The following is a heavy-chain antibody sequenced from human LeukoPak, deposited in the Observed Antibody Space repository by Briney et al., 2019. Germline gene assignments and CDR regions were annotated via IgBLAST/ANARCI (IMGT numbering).Heavy chain of an antibody. CDR1: GYSFTSW. Sequence: GESLKISCKCSGYSFTSWIAWVRQMPGKGLEWMGIIYPGDSDTRYSPFFQGQVTISADKSISTAYLQWSSLKASDTAIYYCARLYYYDTSGLDYWGQGTLVTVSS. V-gene: IGHV5-51*01. CDR2: IYPGDSDT. CDR3: ARLYYYDTSGLDY. J-gene: IGHJ4*02. D-gene: IGHD3-22*01.